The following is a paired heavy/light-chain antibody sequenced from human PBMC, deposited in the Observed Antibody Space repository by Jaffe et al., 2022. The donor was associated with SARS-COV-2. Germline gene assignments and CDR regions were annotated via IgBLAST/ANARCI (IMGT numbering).Light chain of an antibody. J-gene: IGLJ2*01. Sequence: SYELTQPPSVSVSPGQTASITCSGDKLGDKYACWYQQKPGQSPVLVIYQDSKRPSGIPERFSGSNSGNTATLTISGTQAMDEADYYCQAWDSSTARVVFGGGTKLTVL. CDR1: KLGDKY. CDR3: QAWDSSTARVV. V-gene: IGLV3-1*01. CDR2: QDS.
Heavy chain of an antibody. CDR2: ISGSGGST. V-gene: IGHV3-23*01. Sequence: EVQLLESGGGLVQPGGSLRLSCAASGFTFSSYAMSWVRQAPGKGLEWVSAISGSGGSTYYADSVKGRFTISRDNSKNTLYLQMNSLRAEDTAVYYCAKDRGDYSPPVLLDWYFDLWGRGTLVTVSS. D-gene: IGHD4-17*01. CDR3: AKDRGDYSPPVLLDWYFDL. CDR1: GFTFSSYA. J-gene: IGHJ2*01.